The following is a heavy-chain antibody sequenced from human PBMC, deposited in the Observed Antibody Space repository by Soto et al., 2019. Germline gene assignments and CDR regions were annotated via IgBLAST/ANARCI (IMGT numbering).Heavy chain of an antibody. V-gene: IGHV3-13*01. CDR2: IGTAGDT. Sequence: GESLKISCAASGFTFSSYDMHWVRQATGKGLEWVSAIGTAGDTYYPGSVKGRFTISRENAKNSLYLQMNSLRAGDTAVYYCARASTSGSYFDYWGQGTLVTVSS. D-gene: IGHD1-26*01. CDR1: GFTFSSYD. CDR3: ARASTSGSYFDY. J-gene: IGHJ4*02.